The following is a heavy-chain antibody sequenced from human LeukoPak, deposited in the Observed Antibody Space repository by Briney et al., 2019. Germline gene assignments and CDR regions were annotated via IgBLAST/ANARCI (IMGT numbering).Heavy chain of an antibody. V-gene: IGHV5-10-1*01. CDR2: IDPSDSYT. D-gene: IGHD2-2*01. CDR3: ARHPRIVVVPAAPVGMDV. CDR1: GYSFTSYW. J-gene: IGHJ6*04. Sequence: GESLKISCKASGYSFTSYWISWVRQMHGKGLEWMGRIDPSDSYTNYSPSFQGHVTISADKSISTAYLQWSSLKASDTAMYYCARHPRIVVVPAAPVGMDVWGKGTTVTVSS.